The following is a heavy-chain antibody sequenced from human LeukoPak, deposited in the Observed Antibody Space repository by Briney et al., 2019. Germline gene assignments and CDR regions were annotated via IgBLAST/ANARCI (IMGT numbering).Heavy chain of an antibody. D-gene: IGHD4-17*01. V-gene: IGHV3-64*01. CDR2: ISSNGGST. CDR1: GFTFSTYA. Sequence: GGSLRLSCAASGFTFSTYAMHWVRQAPGKGLEYVSAISSNGGSTYYANSVKGRFTISRDNSKNTLYLHMGSLRAEDMAVYYCARRGGYYGDSMDYWGQGTLVTVSS. CDR3: ARRGGYYGDSMDY. J-gene: IGHJ4*02.